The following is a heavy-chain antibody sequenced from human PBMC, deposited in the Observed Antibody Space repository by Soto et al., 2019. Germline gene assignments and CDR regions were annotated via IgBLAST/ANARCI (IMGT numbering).Heavy chain of an antibody. J-gene: IGHJ5*02. CDR3: ARRPLVAAAGTWDWFDP. Sequence: PGGSLRLSCAASGFTFSSYWMSWVRQAPGKGLEWVANIKQDGSEKYYVDSVKGRFTISRDNAKNSLYLQMNSLRAEDTAVYYCARRPLVAAAGTWDWFDPWGQGTLVTVSS. D-gene: IGHD6-13*01. CDR1: GFTFSSYW. V-gene: IGHV3-7*01. CDR2: IKQDGSEK.